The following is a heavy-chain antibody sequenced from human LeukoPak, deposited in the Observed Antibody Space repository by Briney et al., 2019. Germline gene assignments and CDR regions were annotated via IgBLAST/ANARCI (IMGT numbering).Heavy chain of an antibody. CDR3: ARGSSGYYYYYYMDV. V-gene: IGHV1-2*02. J-gene: IGHJ6*03. D-gene: IGHD3-3*01. CDR2: INPNSGGT. Sequence: ASVKVSCKASGYTFTGYYMHWVRHAPGQGLEWMGWINPNSGGTNYAQKFQGRVTMTRDTSISTAYMELSRLRSDDTAVYYCARGSSGYYYYYYMDVWGKXTTXXVPS. CDR1: GYTFTGYY.